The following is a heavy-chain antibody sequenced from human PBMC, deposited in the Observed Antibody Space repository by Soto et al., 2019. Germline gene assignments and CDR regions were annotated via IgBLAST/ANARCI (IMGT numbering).Heavy chain of an antibody. J-gene: IGHJ4*02. V-gene: IGHV4-59*08. Sequence: QVQLQESGPGLVKPSETLSLTCTVSGGSISSYYWSWIRQPPGKGLEWIAYIYYSGSTNYNPSLKXPVXIXADTSNNQFSLRLSSVTAADTAMYYCARLGSGSFRDWGQGMLVTVSS. CDR1: GGSISSYY. CDR3: ARLGSGSFRD. D-gene: IGHD1-26*01. CDR2: IYYSGST.